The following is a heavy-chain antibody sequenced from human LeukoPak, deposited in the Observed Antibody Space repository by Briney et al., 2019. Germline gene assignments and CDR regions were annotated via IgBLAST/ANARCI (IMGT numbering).Heavy chain of an antibody. D-gene: IGHD6-13*01. J-gene: IGHJ2*01. CDR3: AREQDAAGNWFFDR. Sequence: GGSLRLSCAASGFTFSTYWMHWVRQIPGKGLVWVSRIHGDGTSTHYADSVRGRFNISRDNSEDTLHLQMNSLRAEDTAIYYCAREQDAAGNWFFDRWGRGTLVTVSS. CDR1: GFTFSTYW. V-gene: IGHV3-74*01. CDR2: IHGDGTST.